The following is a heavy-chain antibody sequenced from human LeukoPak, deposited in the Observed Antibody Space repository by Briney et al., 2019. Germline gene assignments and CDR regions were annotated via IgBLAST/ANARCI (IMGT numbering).Heavy chain of an antibody. CDR3: ARGGEFVMVNARAPSRKSPLRLPQEKRNYYFDY. V-gene: IGHV4-34*01. CDR1: GGSFSGYY. D-gene: IGHD2-8*01. J-gene: IGHJ4*02. Sequence: SETLSLTCAVYGGSFSGYYWSWIRQPPGKGLEWIGEIKQGGSTNYNPSLEGRVSISEDTSKKQFSLNLFSVTAADTAVYYCARGGEFVMVNARAPSRKSPLRLPQEKRNYYFDYWGLGTLVTVSS. CDR2: IKQGGST.